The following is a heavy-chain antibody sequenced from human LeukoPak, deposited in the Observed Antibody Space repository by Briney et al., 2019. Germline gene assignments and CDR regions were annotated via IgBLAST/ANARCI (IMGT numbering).Heavy chain of an antibody. J-gene: IGHJ4*02. D-gene: IGHD2/OR15-2a*01. V-gene: IGHV4-38-2*01. CDR1: GYSISSGYY. Sequence: SETLSLTCAVSGYSISSGYYWGWIRQPPGKGLEWIGSIYHSGSTYYNPSLKSRVTISVDTSKNQFSLKLSSVTAADTAVYYCXXGXVNSYGEXRPXXHXYXXQG. CDR3: XXGXVNSYGEXRPXXHXY. CDR2: IYHSGST.